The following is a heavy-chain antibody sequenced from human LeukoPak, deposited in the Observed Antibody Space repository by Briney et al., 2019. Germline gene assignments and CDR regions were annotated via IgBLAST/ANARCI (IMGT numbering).Heavy chain of an antibody. D-gene: IGHD6-19*01. CDR2: INSDGSST. CDR1: GFTFSSYW. J-gene: IGHJ4*02. V-gene: IGHV3-74*01. Sequence: GGSLRLSCAASGFTFSSYWMHWVRQAPGKGLVWVSRINSDGSSTSYADSVKGRFTISRDNSKNTLYLRTNSLRAEDTAVYYCARVLAVAGGIDYWGQGTLVTVSS. CDR3: ARVLAVAGGIDY.